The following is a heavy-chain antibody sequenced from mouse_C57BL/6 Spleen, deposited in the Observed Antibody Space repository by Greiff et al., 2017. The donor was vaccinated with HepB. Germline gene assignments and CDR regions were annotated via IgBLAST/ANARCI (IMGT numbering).Heavy chain of an antibody. CDR3: ARSDYYGSSYGDY. Sequence: EVKLQESGPELVKPGASVKISCKASGYSFTGYYMNWVKQSPEKSLEWIGEINPSTGGTTYNQKFKAKATLTVDKSSSTAYMQLKSLTSEDSAVYYCARSDYYGSSYGDYWGQGTTLTVSS. CDR2: INPSTGGT. V-gene: IGHV1-42*01. CDR1: GYSFTGYY. D-gene: IGHD1-1*01. J-gene: IGHJ2*01.